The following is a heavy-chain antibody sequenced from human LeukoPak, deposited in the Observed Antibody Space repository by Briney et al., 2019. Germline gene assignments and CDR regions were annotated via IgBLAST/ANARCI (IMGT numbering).Heavy chain of an antibody. V-gene: IGHV3-23*01. Sequence: PGGPLRLSCAASRFTFTTYAMSCVRQAPGKGLEWISTISNSADSTYYAASVKRRLIISRDNAKHTPAPQMNALSAHDTALYYCAKSHSVTYRGYFDPWGQGTLVTVSS. CDR1: RFTFTTYA. CDR2: ISNSADST. J-gene: IGHJ4*02. CDR3: AKSHSVTYRGYFDP. D-gene: IGHD4-23*01.